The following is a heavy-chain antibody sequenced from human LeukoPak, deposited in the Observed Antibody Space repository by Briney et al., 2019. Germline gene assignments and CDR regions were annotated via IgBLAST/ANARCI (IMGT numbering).Heavy chain of an antibody. J-gene: IGHJ5*02. CDR2: IYYSGST. CDR1: GGSISSYY. Sequence: SETLSLTCTVSGGSISSYYWSWIRQPPGKGLEWIGYIYYSGSTNYNPSLKSRVTISVDTSKNQFSLKLSSVTAADTAVYYCARAHYGDIGPLLLDPWGQGTLVTVSS. V-gene: IGHV4-59*01. CDR3: ARAHYGDIGPLLLDP. D-gene: IGHD4-17*01.